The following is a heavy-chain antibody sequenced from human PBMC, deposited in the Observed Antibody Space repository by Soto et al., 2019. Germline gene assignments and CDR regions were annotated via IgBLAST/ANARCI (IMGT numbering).Heavy chain of an antibody. J-gene: IGHJ5*02. CDR3: AHRGYGNYPRDNWFDP. V-gene: IGHV2-5*01. D-gene: IGHD4-17*01. Sequence: SGPTLVNPTQTRTLTCTFSGFSLTTAGAGVGWIRQPPGRALEWLALIYWNDDTRYSPSLKSRLTITKDTSKNQVVLRMTNMDPVDTATYYCAHRGYGNYPRDNWFDPWGQGILVTVSS. CDR1: GFSLTTAGAG. CDR2: IYWNDDT.